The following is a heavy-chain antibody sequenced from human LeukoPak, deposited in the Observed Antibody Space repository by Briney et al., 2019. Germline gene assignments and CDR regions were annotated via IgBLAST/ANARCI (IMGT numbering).Heavy chain of an antibody. D-gene: IGHD2/OR15-2a*01. CDR2: IGASGGDI. V-gene: IGHV3-23*01. Sequence: GGSLRLSCVASGFTFSSYAMSWVRQAPGKGLEWVSSIGASGGDIKSADSVSGRFFISRDNSKNTLFLQMTSLRAEDTAIYYCAKLSRGLYYMDVWGKGTTVIISS. CDR1: GFTFSSYA. J-gene: IGHJ6*03. CDR3: AKLSRGLYYMDV.